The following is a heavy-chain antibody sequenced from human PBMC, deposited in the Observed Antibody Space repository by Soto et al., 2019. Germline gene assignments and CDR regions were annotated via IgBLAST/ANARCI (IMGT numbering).Heavy chain of an antibody. V-gene: IGHV3-48*02. D-gene: IGHD6-25*01. CDR2: ISSSSSTI. J-gene: IGHJ4*02. CDR1: GFTFSSYS. CDR3: ARDNGYTPSPYYFDY. Sequence: GGSLRLSCAASGFTFSSYSMNWVRQAPGKGLEWVSYISSSSSTIYYADSVKGRFTISRDNAKNSLYLQMNSLRDEDTAVYYCARDNGYTPSPYYFDYWGQGTLVTVSS.